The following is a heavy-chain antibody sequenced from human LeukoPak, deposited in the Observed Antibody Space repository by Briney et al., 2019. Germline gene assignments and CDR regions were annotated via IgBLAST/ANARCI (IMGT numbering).Heavy chain of an antibody. CDR3: ARRQYYDYVWGSYRSDAFDI. V-gene: IGHV4-34*01. D-gene: IGHD3-16*02. J-gene: IGHJ3*02. Sequence: SETLSLTCAVYGGSFSGYYWSWTRQPPGKGLEWIGEINHSGSTNYNPSLKSRVTISVDTSKNQFSLKLSSVTAADTAVYYCARRQYYDYVWGSYRSDAFDIWGQGTMVTVSS. CDR2: INHSGST. CDR1: GGSFSGYY.